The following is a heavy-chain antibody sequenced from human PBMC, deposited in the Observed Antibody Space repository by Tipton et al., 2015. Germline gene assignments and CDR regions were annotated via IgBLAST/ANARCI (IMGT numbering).Heavy chain of an antibody. CDR3: TRAEYAGSYYGFDI. CDR1: GFIFGDHA. Sequence: VQLVQSGGGLVKPGRSLRLSCTGSGFIFGDHAMSWFRQAPGKGLEWVGFISSKSYSGTAEYAASAKGRFTISRDDSKSVTYLEMNSLTTEDTALYFCTRAEYAGSYYGFDIWGQGTMVSVSS. V-gene: IGHV3-49*05. CDR2: ISSKSYSGTA. J-gene: IGHJ3*02. D-gene: IGHD1-26*01.